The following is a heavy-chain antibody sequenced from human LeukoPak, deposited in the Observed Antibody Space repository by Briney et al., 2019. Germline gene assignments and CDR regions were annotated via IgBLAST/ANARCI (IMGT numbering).Heavy chain of an antibody. J-gene: IGHJ6*02. D-gene: IGHD6-13*01. V-gene: IGHV1-69*04. CDR2: IIPILGIA. CDR1: GGTFSSYA. CDR3: ARGLGFSSWYLAGMDV. Sequence: SVKVSCKASGGTFSSYAISWVRQAPGQGLEWMGRIIPILGIANYAQKFQGRVTITADKSTSTAYMELSSLRSEDTAVYYCARGLGFSSWYLAGMDVWGQGTTVAVSS.